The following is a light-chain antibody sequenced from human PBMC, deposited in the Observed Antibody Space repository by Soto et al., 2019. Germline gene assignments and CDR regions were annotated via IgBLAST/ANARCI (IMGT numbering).Light chain of an antibody. V-gene: IGLV1-36*01. CDR1: SSNIGSNA. J-gene: IGLJ1*01. CDR2: YDD. Sequence: QSVLTHSPSVCGAPRQRVTISCSGSSSNIGSNAVNWYQQFPGKAPKLLIYYDDLLASGVSARFSGSKSGTSASLAISGLQSEDEADYYCAAWDDSTKSHVFGTGTKVTVL. CDR3: AAWDDSTKSHV.